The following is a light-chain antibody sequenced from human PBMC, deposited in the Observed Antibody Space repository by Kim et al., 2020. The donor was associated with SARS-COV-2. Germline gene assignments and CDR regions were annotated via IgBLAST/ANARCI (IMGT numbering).Light chain of an antibody. Sequence: PGKTARSTGGGNNIGSKSVHWYRQKTGQAPVVVMCFDSDRPSGIPERFSGSNSGNTATLTISGVEAGDEADYYCQVWDTSSDHHYVFGTGTKVTVI. CDR3: QVWDTSSDHHYV. V-gene: IGLV3-21*04. CDR2: FDS. J-gene: IGLJ1*01. CDR1: NIGSKS.